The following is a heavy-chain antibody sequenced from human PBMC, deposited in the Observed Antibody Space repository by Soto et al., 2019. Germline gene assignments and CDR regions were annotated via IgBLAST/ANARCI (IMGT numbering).Heavy chain of an antibody. CDR3: AKELRELELDYYYYYGMDV. J-gene: IGHJ6*02. Sequence: EVQLLESGGGLVQPGGSLRLSCAASGLPFSSNAMGWVGQAPGKGRGWVSAISGSGGSTYYADSVKGRFTISRDNSKNTLYLQMNSLRAEDTAVYYCAKELRELELDYYYYYGMDVWGQGTTVTVSS. D-gene: IGHD1-7*01. CDR1: GLPFSSNA. V-gene: IGHV3-23*01. CDR2: ISGSGGST.